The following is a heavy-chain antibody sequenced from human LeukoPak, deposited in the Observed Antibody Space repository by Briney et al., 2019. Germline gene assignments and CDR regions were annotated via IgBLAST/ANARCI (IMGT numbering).Heavy chain of an antibody. V-gene: IGHV1-2*02. Sequence: ASVKVSCKASGYTFTGYYMHWVRQAPGQGLEWMGWINPNSGGTNYAQNFQGRVTMTRDTSISTAYMELSSLGSDDTAVYYCARGRESLRDTLDFWGQGTMVTVSS. CDR2: INPNSGGT. CDR1: GYTFTGYY. D-gene: IGHD1-26*01. CDR3: ARGRESLRDTLDF. J-gene: IGHJ3*01.